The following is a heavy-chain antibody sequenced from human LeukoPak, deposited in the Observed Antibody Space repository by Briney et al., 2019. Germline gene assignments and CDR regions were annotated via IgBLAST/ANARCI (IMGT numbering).Heavy chain of an antibody. CDR1: GGSISSSSYY. Sequence: SETLSLTCTVSGGSISSSSYYWVWIRQPPGKGLAWIGNVYFSGSTYYNPSLMSRVTISVDTSKNQFSLKLSSVTAADTAIYYCARRSGSYHFDYWGQGTLVTVSS. V-gene: IGHV4-39*01. CDR2: VYFSGST. CDR3: ARRSGSYHFDY. J-gene: IGHJ4*02. D-gene: IGHD1-26*01.